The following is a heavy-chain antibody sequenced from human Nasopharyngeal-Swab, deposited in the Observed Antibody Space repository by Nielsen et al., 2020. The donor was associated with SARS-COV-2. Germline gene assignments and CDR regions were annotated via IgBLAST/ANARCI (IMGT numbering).Heavy chain of an antibody. Sequence: RQAPGKALEWLAHIFSNEEKSYSTSLKSRLTISKDTSKSQVVLTMTNMDPVDTATYYCARMEGSSSWYYWGQGTLVTVSS. CDR3: ARMEGSSSWYY. J-gene: IGHJ4*02. D-gene: IGHD6-13*01. CDR2: IFSNEEK. V-gene: IGHV2-26*01.